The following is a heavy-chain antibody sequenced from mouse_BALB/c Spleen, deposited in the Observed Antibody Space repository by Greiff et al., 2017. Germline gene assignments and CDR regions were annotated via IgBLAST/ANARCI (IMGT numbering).Heavy chain of an antibody. Sequence: EVKVVESGGGLVQPGGSRKLSCAASGFTFSSFGMHWVRQAPEKGLEWVAYISSGSSTIYYADTVKGRFTISRDNPKNTLFLQMTSLRSEDTAMYYCARSLHYYGSSYYAMDYWGQGTSVTVSS. CDR2: ISSGSSTI. V-gene: IGHV5-17*02. J-gene: IGHJ4*01. CDR3: ARSLHYYGSSYYAMDY. D-gene: IGHD1-1*01. CDR1: GFTFSSFG.